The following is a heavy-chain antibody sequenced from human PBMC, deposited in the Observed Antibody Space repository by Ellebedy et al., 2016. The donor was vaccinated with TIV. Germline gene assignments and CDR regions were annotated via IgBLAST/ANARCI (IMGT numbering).Heavy chain of an antibody. CDR1: GFTFRDFW. D-gene: IGHD2-2*01. CDR3: ARDGTGIVAPGYYYYMDV. J-gene: IGHJ6*03. Sequence: PGGSLRLSCAVSGFTFRDFWMHWVRQAPGKGLVWVSRINSDGGSTNYADSVKGRFTISRDNAKNTLYLQMNSLRAADTAVYYCARDGTGIVAPGYYYYMDVWGKGTTVTVSS. V-gene: IGHV3-74*01. CDR2: INSDGGST.